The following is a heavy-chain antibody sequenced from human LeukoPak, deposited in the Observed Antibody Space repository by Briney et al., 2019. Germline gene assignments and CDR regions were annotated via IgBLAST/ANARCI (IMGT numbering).Heavy chain of an antibody. V-gene: IGHV3-74*01. J-gene: IGHJ4*02. Sequence: PGGSLRLSCAASGFTFSSYWMHWVRQAPGKGLVWVSRINSDGSSTSYADSVKGRFTISRDNAKNTLYLQMNSLRAEDTAVYYCVRDWAPASMQAAPFDCWGQGTLVTVSS. CDR1: GFTFSSYW. CDR3: VRDWAPASMQAAPFDC. CDR2: INSDGSST. D-gene: IGHD2/OR15-2a*01.